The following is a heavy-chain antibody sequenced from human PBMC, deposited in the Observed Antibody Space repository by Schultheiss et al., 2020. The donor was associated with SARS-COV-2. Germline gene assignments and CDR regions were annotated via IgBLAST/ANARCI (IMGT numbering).Heavy chain of an antibody. CDR2: ISSSSSTI. CDR3: AKDLYWHIVVVTNMDV. V-gene: IGHV3-11*01. D-gene: IGHD2-21*02. Sequence: GESLKISCAASGFTFSDYYMSWIRQAPGKGLEWVSYISSSSSTIYYADSVKGRFTISRDNSKNTLYLQMNSLRAEDTAVYYCAKDLYWHIVVVTNMDVWGQGTTVTVSS. J-gene: IGHJ6*02. CDR1: GFTFSDYY.